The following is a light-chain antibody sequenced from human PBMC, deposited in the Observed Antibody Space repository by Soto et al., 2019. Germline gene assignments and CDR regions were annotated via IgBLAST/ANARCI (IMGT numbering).Light chain of an antibody. J-gene: IGKJ4*01. CDR3: QQGYDVRLS. CDR2: GAS. Sequence: DIQMTQSPSSLPADVGDRVTITCRASQSLSAYLNWYQQKPGKAPNLLIHGASTLQSGVPSRFSGGGSGTEFTLTISSLQPEDFATYYCQQGYDVRLSFGGGTKV. V-gene: IGKV1-39*01. CDR1: QSLSAY.